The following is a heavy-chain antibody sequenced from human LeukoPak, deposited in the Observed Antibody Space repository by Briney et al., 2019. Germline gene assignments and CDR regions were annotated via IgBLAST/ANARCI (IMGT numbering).Heavy chain of an antibody. CDR1: GGSISSGSYY. Sequence: SETLSLTCTVSGGSISSGSYYWSWIRQPAGKGLEWIGSIYHSGSTYYNPSLKSRVTISVDTSKNQFSLKLSSVTAADTAVYYCARAGIGPEWGHFDYWGQGTLVTVSS. D-gene: IGHD2-15*01. CDR2: IYHSGST. V-gene: IGHV4-39*07. CDR3: ARAGIGPEWGHFDY. J-gene: IGHJ4*02.